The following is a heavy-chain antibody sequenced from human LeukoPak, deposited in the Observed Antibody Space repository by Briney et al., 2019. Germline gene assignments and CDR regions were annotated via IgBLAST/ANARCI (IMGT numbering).Heavy chain of an antibody. CDR2: INHSGST. Sequence: SETLSLTCAVYGGSFGGYYWSWTRQPPGKGLEWIGEINHSGSTNYNPSLKSRVTISVDTSKNQFSLKLSSVTAADTAVYYCARGRLAARFFDYWGQGTLVTVSS. CDR1: GGSFGGYY. CDR3: ARGRLAARFFDY. D-gene: IGHD6-6*01. V-gene: IGHV4-34*01. J-gene: IGHJ4*02.